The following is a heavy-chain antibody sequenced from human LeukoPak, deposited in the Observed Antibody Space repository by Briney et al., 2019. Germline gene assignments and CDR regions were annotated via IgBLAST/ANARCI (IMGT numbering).Heavy chain of an antibody. D-gene: IGHD5-24*01. CDR3: ARGYNYNDAFFDY. CDR1: GFTFNDYD. CDR2: IGTAGDT. Sequence: GGSLRLSCVASGFTFNDYDMHWVRQGPGKGLEWVSTIGTAGDTYYPGSVKGRFTISRQNTKNSFYLQMNSLRAEDTAVYYCARGYNYNDAFFDYWGQGTLVTVSS. J-gene: IGHJ4*02. V-gene: IGHV3-13*01.